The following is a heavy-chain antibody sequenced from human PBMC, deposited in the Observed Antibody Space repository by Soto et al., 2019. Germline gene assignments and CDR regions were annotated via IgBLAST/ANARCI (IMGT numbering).Heavy chain of an antibody. Sequence: GSLRLSCAASGFTVSSYSMNWVRQAPGKGLEWVSYISSSSSTIYYADSVKGRFTISRDNAKNSLYLQMNSLRDEDTAVYYCARNYDFWSGSLGYFDLWGRGTLVTVSS. CDR1: GFTVSSYS. CDR3: ARNYDFWSGSLGYFDL. D-gene: IGHD3-3*01. CDR2: ISSSSSTI. V-gene: IGHV3-48*02. J-gene: IGHJ2*01.